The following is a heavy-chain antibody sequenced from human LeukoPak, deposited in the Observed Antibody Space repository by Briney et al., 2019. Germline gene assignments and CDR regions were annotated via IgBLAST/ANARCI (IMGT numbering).Heavy chain of an antibody. D-gene: IGHD3-3*01. V-gene: IGHV3-64D*09. J-gene: IGHJ4*02. Sequence: PGGSLRLSCSASGFTFSSYGMHWVRQAPGKGLEYVSAISSNGGSTYYADSVKGRITISRENSKNTLYLQMSSLKAEDTAVYYCVKRKSIFGVVIDYYFDYWGQGTLVTVSS. CDR1: GFTFSSYG. CDR2: ISSNGGST. CDR3: VKRKSIFGVVIDYYFDY.